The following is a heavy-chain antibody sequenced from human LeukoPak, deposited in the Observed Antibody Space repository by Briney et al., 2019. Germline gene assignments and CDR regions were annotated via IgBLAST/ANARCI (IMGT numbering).Heavy chain of an antibody. CDR2: IKQDGSEK. CDR1: GFTFSSYW. J-gene: IGHJ4*02. D-gene: IGHD3-10*01. Sequence: GGSLRLSCAASGFTFSSYWMSWVRQAPGKGLEWVANIKQDGSEKYYVDSVKGRFTIFRDNSNNTLFLQMNSLRIEDTAVYYCGSYGSGSFPGYRGQGTLVTVSS. CDR3: GSYGSGSFPGY. V-gene: IGHV3-7*01.